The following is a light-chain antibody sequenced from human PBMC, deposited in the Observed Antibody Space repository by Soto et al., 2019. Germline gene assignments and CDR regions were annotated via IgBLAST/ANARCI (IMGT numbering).Light chain of an antibody. Sequence: EIVLTQSPGTLSLSPGERPTLSCRASQSVSNNYLAWYQQKPGQAPRLLIYGASTRATGISARFSGSGSGTDFTLTISRLEPEDFAVYYCQHYVTSLTTFGQGTKVDI. V-gene: IGKV3-20*01. CDR3: QHYVTSLTT. CDR1: QSVSNNY. J-gene: IGKJ1*01. CDR2: GAS.